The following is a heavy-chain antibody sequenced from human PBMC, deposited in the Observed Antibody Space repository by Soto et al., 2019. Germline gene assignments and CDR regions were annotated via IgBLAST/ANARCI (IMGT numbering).Heavy chain of an antibody. V-gene: IGHV4-30-2*01. J-gene: IGHJ5*02. D-gene: IGHD2-2*01. CDR3: ARVPDR. CDR1: GGSISSGGFS. Sequence: PSETLYLTCAVSGGSISSGGFSWSWIRQPPGKGLEWIGYIYHSGSTYYNPSLKSRVTISVDRSKNQFSLKLSSVTAADTAVYYCARVPDRWGQGTLVTVS. CDR2: IYHSGST.